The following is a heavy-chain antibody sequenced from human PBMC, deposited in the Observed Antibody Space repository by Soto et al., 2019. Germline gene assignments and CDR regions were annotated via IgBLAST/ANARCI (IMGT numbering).Heavy chain of an antibody. J-gene: IGHJ3*02. D-gene: IGHD3-9*01. V-gene: IGHV3-9*01. CDR1: GFTFDDYA. CDR2: ISWNSGSI. CDR3: AKDPHFDWSWPNDAFDI. Sequence: GGSLRLSCAASGFTFDDYAMHWVRQAPGKGLEWVSGISWNSGSIGYADSVKGRFTISRDNAKNSLYLQMNSLRAEDTALYYFAKDPHFDWSWPNDAFDIWGQGTMVTVSS.